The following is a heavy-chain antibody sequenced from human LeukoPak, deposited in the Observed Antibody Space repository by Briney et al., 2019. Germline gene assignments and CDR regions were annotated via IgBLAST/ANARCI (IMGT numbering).Heavy chain of an antibody. Sequence: SQTLSLTCTVSGGSISSDGYYWTWIRQHPGKGLEWIGYIYYSGTTYCNPSLESRVTLSVDTSKNQFSLRLSSVTAADTAVYYCASHSSSWYYWGQGTLVTVSS. CDR2: IYYSGTT. CDR3: ASHSSSWYY. J-gene: IGHJ4*02. CDR1: GGSISSDGYY. D-gene: IGHD6-13*01. V-gene: IGHV4-31*03.